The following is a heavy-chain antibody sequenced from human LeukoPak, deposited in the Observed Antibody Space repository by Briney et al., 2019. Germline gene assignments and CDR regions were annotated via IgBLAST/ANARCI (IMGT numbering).Heavy chain of an antibody. D-gene: IGHD5-18*01. V-gene: IGHV1-18*01. J-gene: IGHJ6*02. Sequence: GASVKVSCKASGYTFTSYGISWVRQAPGQGLEWMGWISAYNGNTNYAQKLQGRVTMTTDTSTSTAYMELRSLRSDDTAVYYCARIQLWLRVYYYGMDVWGQGTTDTVSS. CDR1: GYTFTSYG. CDR2: ISAYNGNT. CDR3: ARIQLWLRVYYYGMDV.